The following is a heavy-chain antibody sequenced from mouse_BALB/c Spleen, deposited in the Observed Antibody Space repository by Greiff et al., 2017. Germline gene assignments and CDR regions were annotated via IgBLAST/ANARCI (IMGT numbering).Heavy chain of an antibody. CDR2: ISSGSSTI. Sequence: EVHLVESGGGLVQPGGSRKLSCAASGFTFSSFGMHWVRQVPEKGLEWVAYISSGSSTIYYADTVKGRFTISRDKPKNTPFLQMTSLRSEDTAIYNYAKGSERHAMDYWGQGTSVTVSS. D-gene: IGHD1-3*01. CDR3: AKGSERHAMDY. CDR1: GFTFSSFG. V-gene: IGHV5-17*02. J-gene: IGHJ4*01.